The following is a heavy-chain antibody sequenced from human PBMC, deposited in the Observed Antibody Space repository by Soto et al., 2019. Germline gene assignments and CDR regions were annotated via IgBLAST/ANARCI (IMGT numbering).Heavy chain of an antibody. Sequence: QVQLVQSGAEVKKPGSSVKVSCKASGGTFSSYAISWVRQAPGQGLEWMGGIIPIFGTANYAQQFQGRVTITADESTSTAYMELGSLRSEDTAVYYCAREEGAGYCSGGSCYYGMDVWGQGTTVTVSS. CDR3: AREEGAGYCSGGSCYYGMDV. D-gene: IGHD2-15*01. J-gene: IGHJ6*02. CDR2: IIPIFGTA. CDR1: GGTFSSYA. V-gene: IGHV1-69*01.